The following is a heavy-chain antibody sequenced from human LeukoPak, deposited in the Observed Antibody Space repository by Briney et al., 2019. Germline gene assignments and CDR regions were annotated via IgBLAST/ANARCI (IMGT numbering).Heavy chain of an antibody. CDR1: GFTFSTYG. D-gene: IGHD6-13*01. CDR2: IWNDGTNE. J-gene: IGHJ4*02. Sequence: GGSLRLSCAASGFTFSTYGMHWVRQAPGKGLEWVAVIWNDGTNENYADSVKGRFSISRDNSKNTLYLQINNLRAGDTAVYYCARDPHIAAAGTIFDYWGQGTLVTVSS. CDR3: ARDPHIAAAGTIFDY. V-gene: IGHV3-33*01.